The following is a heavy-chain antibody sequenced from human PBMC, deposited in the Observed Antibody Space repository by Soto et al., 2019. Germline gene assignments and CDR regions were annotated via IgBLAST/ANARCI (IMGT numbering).Heavy chain of an antibody. CDR1: GFTFDDYA. CDR2: ISWNSDFI. J-gene: IGHJ2*01. CDR3: ARGGSLNWYFDL. V-gene: IGHV3-9*01. D-gene: IGHD1-26*01. Sequence: EVQLVESGGGLVRPGRSLRLSCAASGFTFDDYAMHWVRQVPGKGLEWVSGISWNSDFIAYADSVKGRFTVSRDNANNFLYLQMNSLRAEDTAVYYCARGGSLNWYFDLWGRGTLVTVSS.